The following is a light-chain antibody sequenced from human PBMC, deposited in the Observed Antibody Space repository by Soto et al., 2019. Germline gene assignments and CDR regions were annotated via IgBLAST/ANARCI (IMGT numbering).Light chain of an antibody. J-gene: IGLJ2*01. V-gene: IGLV1-40*01. CDR2: GNS. CDR1: SSNIGAGYD. CDR3: QSYDSSHVV. Sequence: QSVLTQPPSVSGAPGQRVTISCTGSSSNIGAGYDVHWYQQLPGTAPKLLISGNSNRPSGVPDRFSGSKSGTSASLAITGLQAEDEADYYCQSYDSSHVVFGGGTQLTVL.